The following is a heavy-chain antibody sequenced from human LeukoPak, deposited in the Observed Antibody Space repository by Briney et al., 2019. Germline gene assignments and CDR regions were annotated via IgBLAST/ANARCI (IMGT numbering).Heavy chain of an antibody. CDR1: GFIFSDYY. CDR3: ARRHDYGDP. D-gene: IGHD4-17*01. J-gene: IGHJ5*02. Sequence: GGSLRLSCAASGFIFSDYYMSWIRQAPGKGLEWGSYITSSGRTIYYADSVKGRFTISRDNAKNSLYLQMNSLRAEDTAVYFCARRHDYGDPWGQGTLVTVSS. CDR2: ITSSGRTI. V-gene: IGHV3-11*01.